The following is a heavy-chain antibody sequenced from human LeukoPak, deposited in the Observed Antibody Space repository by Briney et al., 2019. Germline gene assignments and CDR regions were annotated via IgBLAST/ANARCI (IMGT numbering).Heavy chain of an antibody. CDR1: GGSISSYY. J-gene: IGHJ4*02. D-gene: IGHD4-11*01. Sequence: SETLSLTCTVSGGSISSYYWSWIRQPAGKGLEWIGRIYTSGSTNYNPSLKSRVTMSVDTSKNQFSLKLSSVTAADTAVYYCAREVWDYSNGALDYWGQGTLVTVSS. CDR3: AREVWDYSNGALDY. CDR2: IYTSGST. V-gene: IGHV4-4*07.